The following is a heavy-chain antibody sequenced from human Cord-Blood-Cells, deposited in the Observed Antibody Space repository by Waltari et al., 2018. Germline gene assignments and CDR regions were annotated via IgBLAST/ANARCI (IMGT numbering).Heavy chain of an antibody. J-gene: IGHJ6*02. CDR3: ARGRRYYYYYGMDV. CDR1: GGSFSGYY. V-gene: IGHV4-34*01. Sequence: QVQLQPWGAGLLKPSETLSLTCAVYGGSFSGYYWSWIRQPPGKGWEWIGEINHSGSTNYNPCLQSRVTISVDTSKNQFSLKLSSVTAADTAVYYCARGRRYYYYYGMDVWGQGTTVTVSS. CDR2: INHSGST.